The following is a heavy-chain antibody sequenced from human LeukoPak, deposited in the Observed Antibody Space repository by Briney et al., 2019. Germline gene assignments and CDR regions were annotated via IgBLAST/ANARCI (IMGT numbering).Heavy chain of an antibody. CDR1: GGSISSSSYY. V-gene: IGHV4-39*01. CDR3: ARGGSGWFFTYPGSPLVDY. Sequence: SETLSLTCTVSGGSISSSSYYWGWIRQPPGKGLEWIGSIYYSGSTYYNPSLKSRVTISVDTSKNQFSLKLSSVTAADTAVYYCARGGSGWFFTYPGSPLVDYWGQGTLVTVST. D-gene: IGHD6-19*01. J-gene: IGHJ4*02. CDR2: IYYSGST.